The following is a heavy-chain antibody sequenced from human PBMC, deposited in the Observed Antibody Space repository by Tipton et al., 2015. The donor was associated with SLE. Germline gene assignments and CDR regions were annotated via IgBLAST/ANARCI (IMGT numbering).Heavy chain of an antibody. CDR1: GGSISSYY. CDR2: IYYSGST. CDR3: ARGVGRGSPLDS. Sequence: TLSLTCTVSGGSISSYYWSWIRQPPGKGLEWIGDIYYSGSTNYNPSLKSRVTISVDTTKNQFSLKLSSVTAADTAVYYCARGVGRGSPLDSWGQGTLVTVSS. J-gene: IGHJ4*02. D-gene: IGHD1-26*01. V-gene: IGHV4-59*01.